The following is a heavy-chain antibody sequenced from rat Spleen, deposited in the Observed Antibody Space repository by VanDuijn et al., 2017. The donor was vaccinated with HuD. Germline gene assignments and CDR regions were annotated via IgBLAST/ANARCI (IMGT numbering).Heavy chain of an antibody. CDR1: GFSLTDYS. Sequence: EVQLKESGPGLVQPSQTLSLTCTVSGFSLTDYSVHWVRQPPGKGLEWMGGIWGDGSTAYNSALKSRLSISRDTSKNQVFLKMSSLQTDDTGTYYCTTATEGPYVLDAWGQGASVTVSS. CDR3: TTATEGPYVLDA. J-gene: IGHJ4*01. V-gene: IGHV2S63*01. D-gene: IGHD1-11*01. CDR2: IWGDGST.